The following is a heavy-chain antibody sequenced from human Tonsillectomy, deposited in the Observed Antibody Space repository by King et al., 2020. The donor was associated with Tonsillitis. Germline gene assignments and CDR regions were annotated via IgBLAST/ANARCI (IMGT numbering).Heavy chain of an antibody. J-gene: IGHJ4*02. CDR3: ARHRVAVAGLDY. D-gene: IGHD6-19*01. CDR2: TCFVGKS. Sequence: VQLQESGPGHLKASETLSLNCTVSAGFISRSGLYRVWIRQPPGKGLEGMGVTCFVGKSYYNPPPKGRCTMSLDTSKNQFSLRLRSVTAADTAVYYCARHRVAVAGLDYWGQGTLVTVSS. V-gene: IGHV4-39*01. CDR1: AGFISRSGLY.